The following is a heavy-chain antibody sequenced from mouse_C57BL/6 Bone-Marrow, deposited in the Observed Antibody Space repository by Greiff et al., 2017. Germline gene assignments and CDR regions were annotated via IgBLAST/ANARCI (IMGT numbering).Heavy chain of an antibody. Sequence: EVKLEESGPGLVKPSQSLSLTCSVTGYSITSGYYWNWIRQFPGNKLEWMGYISYDGSNNYNPSLKNRISITRDTSKNQFFLKLNSVTTEDTATYYCAREGYSNYSYAMDYWGQGTSVTVSS. D-gene: IGHD2-5*01. CDR2: ISYDGSN. V-gene: IGHV3-6*01. J-gene: IGHJ4*01. CDR3: AREGYSNYSYAMDY. CDR1: GYSITSGYY.